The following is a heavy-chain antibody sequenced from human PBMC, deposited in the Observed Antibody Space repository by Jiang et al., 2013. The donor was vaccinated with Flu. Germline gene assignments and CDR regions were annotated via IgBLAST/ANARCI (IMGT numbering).Heavy chain of an antibody. CDR2: IDWDDDK. V-gene: IGHV2-70*12. D-gene: IGHD6-19*01. J-gene: IGHJ4*02. Sequence: KPTQTLTLTCTFSGFSLSTSGMCVSWIRQPPGKALEWLARIDWDDDKYYSTSLKTRLTISKDTSKNQVVLIMTNMDPVDTATYYCAHWGSALAPFDYWGQGTLVTVSS. CDR1: GFSLSTSGMC. CDR3: AHWGSALAPFDY.